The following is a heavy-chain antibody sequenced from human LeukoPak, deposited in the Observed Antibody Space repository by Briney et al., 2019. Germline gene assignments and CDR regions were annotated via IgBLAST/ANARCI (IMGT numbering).Heavy chain of an antibody. J-gene: IGHJ3*02. CDR2: IYYSGST. CDR3: ARDRDYDFWSGSRDAFDI. D-gene: IGHD3-3*01. CDR1: GGSISSYY. Sequence: PSETLSHTCTVSGGSISSYYWSWIRQPPGKGLEWIGYIYYSGSTNYNPSLKSRVTISVDTSKNQFSLKLSSVTAADTAVYYCARDRDYDFWSGSRDAFDIWGQGTMVTVSS. V-gene: IGHV4-59*01.